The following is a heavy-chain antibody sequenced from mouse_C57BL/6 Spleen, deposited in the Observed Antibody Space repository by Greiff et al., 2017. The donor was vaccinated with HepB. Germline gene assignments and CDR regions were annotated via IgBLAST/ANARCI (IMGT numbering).Heavy chain of an antibody. D-gene: IGHD1-1*01. J-gene: IGHJ1*03. V-gene: IGHV1-64*01. CDR1: GYTFTSYW. CDR3: SRLWDYYGSNYGYFDV. Sequence: QVQLQQPGAELVKPGASVKLSCKASGYTFTSYWMHWVKQRPGQGLEWIGMIHPNSGSTNYNEKFKSKATLTVDKSSSTAYMQLSSLTSEDSAVYYCSRLWDYYGSNYGYFDVWGTGTTVTVSS. CDR2: IHPNSGST.